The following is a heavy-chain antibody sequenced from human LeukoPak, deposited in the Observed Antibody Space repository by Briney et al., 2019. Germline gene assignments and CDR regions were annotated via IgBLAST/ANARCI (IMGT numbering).Heavy chain of an antibody. Sequence: ASVTVSCKASGYTFTSYYMHWVRQAPGQGLEWMGIINPSGGSTSYAQKFQGRVTMTRDTSTSTVYMELSSLRSEDTAVYYCARNPEVYDSSGYPRYFYYWGQGTLVTVSS. CDR3: ARNPEVYDSSGYPRYFYY. J-gene: IGHJ4*02. CDR1: GYTFTSYY. V-gene: IGHV1-46*03. CDR2: INPSGGST. D-gene: IGHD3-22*01.